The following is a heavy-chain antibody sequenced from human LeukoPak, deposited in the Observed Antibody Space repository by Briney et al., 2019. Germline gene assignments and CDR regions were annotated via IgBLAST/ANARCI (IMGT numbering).Heavy chain of an antibody. J-gene: IGHJ4*02. Sequence: ASVTVSCKASGYTFTAYYMHWVRQAPGQGLEWMGWINPNSGGTNYAQKFQGRVTMTRDTSISTAYMELSRLRSDDTAVYYCAREGTQYYYDSSGYYDWGQGTLVTVSS. D-gene: IGHD3-22*01. V-gene: IGHV1-2*02. CDR3: AREGTQYYYDSSGYYD. CDR2: INPNSGGT. CDR1: GYTFTAYY.